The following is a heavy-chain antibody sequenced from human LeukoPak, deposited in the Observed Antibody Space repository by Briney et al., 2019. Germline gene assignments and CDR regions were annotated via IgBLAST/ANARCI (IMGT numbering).Heavy chain of an antibody. V-gene: IGHV4-61*02. J-gene: IGHJ4*02. CDR1: GGSVSSGSYF. D-gene: IGHD3-10*01. CDR2: IYTSGST. Sequence: APTLSLTCTVSGGSVSSGSYFWSWIRQPAGKGLEWIGRIYTSGSTNYNPSLKSRVTISVDTSKNQFSLKLSSVTAADTAVYYCARDHSTYGSSPTDYWGQGTLLTVSS. CDR3: ARDHSTYGSSPTDY.